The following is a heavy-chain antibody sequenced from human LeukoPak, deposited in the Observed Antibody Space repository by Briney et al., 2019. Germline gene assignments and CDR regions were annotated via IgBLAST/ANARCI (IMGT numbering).Heavy chain of an antibody. CDR2: IKEDESEK. CDR1: GFTFNRFW. CDR3: ARYNFYSDYYTRNFDH. J-gene: IGHJ4*02. D-gene: IGHD3-3*01. Sequence: GGSLRLSCAASGFTFNRFWMTWVRQAPGKGLEWVASIKEDESEKYYVDSVKGRFTISRDNAKKSLYLQMDDLRAEDTALYYCARYNFYSDYYTRNFDHWGQGTLVTVSS. V-gene: IGHV3-7*03.